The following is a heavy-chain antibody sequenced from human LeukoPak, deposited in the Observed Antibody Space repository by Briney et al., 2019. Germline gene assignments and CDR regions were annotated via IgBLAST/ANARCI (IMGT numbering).Heavy chain of an antibody. CDR2: ISYDGSNK. J-gene: IGHJ4*02. D-gene: IGHD1-1*01. Sequence: PGRSLRLSCAASGFTFSSYAMHWVRQAPGKGLEWVAVISYDGSNKYYADSVKGRFTISRDNSKNTLYLQMGSLRVEDTAVYYCVPKGNEGYWGQGTLVTVSS. V-gene: IGHV3-30*14. CDR3: VPKGNEGY. CDR1: GFTFSSYA.